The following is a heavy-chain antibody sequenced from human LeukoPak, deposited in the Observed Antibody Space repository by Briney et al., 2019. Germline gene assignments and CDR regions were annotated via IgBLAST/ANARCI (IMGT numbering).Heavy chain of an antibody. CDR3: ARDGADSSGPSGGRYFDY. V-gene: IGHV3-30-3*01. D-gene: IGHD3-22*01. CDR1: GFTFSSYA. Sequence: GRSLRLSCAASGFTFSSYAMHWVRQAPGKGLEWVAVISYDGSNKYYADSVKGRFTISRDNSKNTLYLQMNSLRAEDTAVYYCARDGADSSGPSGGRYFDYWGQGTLVTVSS. J-gene: IGHJ4*02. CDR2: ISYDGSNK.